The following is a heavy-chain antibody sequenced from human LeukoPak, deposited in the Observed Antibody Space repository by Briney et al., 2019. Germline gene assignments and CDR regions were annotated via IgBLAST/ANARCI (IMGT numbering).Heavy chain of an antibody. D-gene: IGHD3-22*01. CDR1: GYTFTAYY. Sequence: GASVKVSCKASGYTFTAYYIHWVRQAPGQGLEWMGGIIPIFGTANYAQKFQGRVTITADESTSTAYMELSSLRSEDTAVYYCARRGDSRGYYFDWGQGTLVTVSS. J-gene: IGHJ1*01. CDR3: ARRGDSRGYYFD. V-gene: IGHV1-69*13. CDR2: IIPIFGTA.